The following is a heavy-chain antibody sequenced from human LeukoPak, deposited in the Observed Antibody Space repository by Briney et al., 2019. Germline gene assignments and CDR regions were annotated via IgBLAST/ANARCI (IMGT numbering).Heavy chain of an antibody. Sequence: ASVKVSCKASGGTFSSYAISWVRQAPGQGLEWMGRIIPILGIANYAQKFQGRVTITADKSTSTAYMELSSLRSEDTAVYYCARAPYYYDSSGYRFDYWGQGTLVTVSS. J-gene: IGHJ4*02. CDR2: IIPILGIA. CDR1: GGTFSSYA. D-gene: IGHD3-22*01. CDR3: ARAPYYYDSSGYRFDY. V-gene: IGHV1-69*04.